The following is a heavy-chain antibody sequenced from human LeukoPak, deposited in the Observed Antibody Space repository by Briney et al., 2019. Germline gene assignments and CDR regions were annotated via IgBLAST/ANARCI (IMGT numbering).Heavy chain of an antibody. CDR3: ATTFYDENY. D-gene: IGHD2/OR15-2a*01. CDR1: GFTFSDHY. V-gene: IGHV3-72*01. Sequence: PGGSLRLSCAASGFTFSDHYMDWVRQAPGKGLEWVGRTRNKANSYTTEYATSVKGRFTISRDDSKNSLYLQMNSLKTEGTAVYYCATTFYDENYWGQGTLVTVSS. CDR2: TRNKANSYTT. J-gene: IGHJ4*02.